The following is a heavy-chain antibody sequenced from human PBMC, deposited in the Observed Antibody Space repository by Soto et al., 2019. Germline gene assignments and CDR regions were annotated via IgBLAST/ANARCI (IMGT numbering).Heavy chain of an antibody. J-gene: IGHJ4*02. CDR1: GFTFGDYA. D-gene: IGHD6-6*01. V-gene: IGHV3-49*04. CDR3: TREPIEYSSSSAEDYFDY. CDR2: IRSKAYGGTT. Sequence: PGGSLRLSCTASGFTFGDYAMSWVRQAPGKGLEWVGFIRSKAYGGTTEYAASVKGRFTISRDDSKSIAYLQMNSLKTEDTAVYYCTREPIEYSSSSAEDYFDYWGQGTLVTVSS.